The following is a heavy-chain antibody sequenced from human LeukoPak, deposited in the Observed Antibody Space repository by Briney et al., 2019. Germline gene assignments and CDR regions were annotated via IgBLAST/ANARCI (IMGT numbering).Heavy chain of an antibody. CDR1: GGSFSGYY. CDR2: INHSGTT. D-gene: IGHD4-11*01. V-gene: IGHV4-34*01. CDR3: ARDYDITVTTRPYYYYYMDV. Sequence: SETLSLTCAVHGGSFSGYYWTWIRQPPGKGLEWIGEINHSGTTNYNPSLKSRVTISVDTSKNQFSLKLSSVTAADTAVYYCARDYDITVTTRPYYYYYMDVWGKGTTVTVSS. J-gene: IGHJ6*03.